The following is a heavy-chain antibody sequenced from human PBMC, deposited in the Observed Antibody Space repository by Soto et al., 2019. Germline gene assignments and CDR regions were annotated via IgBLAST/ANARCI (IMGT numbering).Heavy chain of an antibody. D-gene: IGHD2-8*01. CDR1: GGSISTGGYY. Sequence: QVQLQESGPGLVKPSETLSLTCTVSGGSISTGGYYWSWIRQHPGKGLEWIGYIYRGGGTYYTPHLASRVTISVDSSKDLFSLKLCSVPAADTSVYCGARGPMATSSDYWGRGTRVAVPS. J-gene: IGHJ4*02. CDR3: ARGPMATSSDY. V-gene: IGHV4-31*03. CDR2: IYRGGGT.